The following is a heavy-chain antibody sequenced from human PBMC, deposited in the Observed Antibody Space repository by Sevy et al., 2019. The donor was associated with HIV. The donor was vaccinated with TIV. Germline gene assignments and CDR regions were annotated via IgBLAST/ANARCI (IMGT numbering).Heavy chain of an antibody. CDR1: GFTFSDYY. Sequence: GESLKISCAASGFTFSDYYMDWVRRAPGKGLEWVGRIRNKANSYTTEFAASVKGRFTISRDDSKNSLYLQMHSLKTDDTAVYYCARVMRRILWWSLDSWGQGTLVTVSS. V-gene: IGHV3-72*01. J-gene: IGHJ4*02. D-gene: IGHD2-21*01. CDR2: IRNKANSYTT. CDR3: ARVMRRILWWSLDS.